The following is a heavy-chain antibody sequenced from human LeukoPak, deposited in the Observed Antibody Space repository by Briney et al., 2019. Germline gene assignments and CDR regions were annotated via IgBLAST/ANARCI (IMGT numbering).Heavy chain of an antibody. CDR1: GFTFSSYS. D-gene: IGHD3-22*01. V-gene: IGHV3-48*01. Sequence: GGPLRLSCAASGFTFSSYSMNWVRQAPGKGLEWVSYISSSSSTIYYADSVKGRFTISRNNAKNSLYLQMNSLRAEDTAVYYCARALGYYDSSGYYYWYFDLWGRGTLVTVSS. CDR3: ARALGYYDSSGYYYWYFDL. J-gene: IGHJ2*01. CDR2: ISSSSSTI.